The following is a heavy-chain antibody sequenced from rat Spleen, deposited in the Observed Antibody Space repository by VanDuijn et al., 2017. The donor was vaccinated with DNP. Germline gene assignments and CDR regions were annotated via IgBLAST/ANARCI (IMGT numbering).Heavy chain of an antibody. V-gene: IGHV5S23*01. Sequence: EVQLVKSGGGLVQPGGSLKLSCAASGFTFGDYYMSWVHQPPTKGLEWVASINTDGGGTYYLDSVKGRFTISRDNAKNTVYLQMDSLRSEDTATYYCAKDYHFYAMDAWGQGTSVTVSS. J-gene: IGHJ4*01. D-gene: IGHD1-1*01. CDR2: INTDGGGT. CDR1: GFTFGDYY. CDR3: AKDYHFYAMDA.